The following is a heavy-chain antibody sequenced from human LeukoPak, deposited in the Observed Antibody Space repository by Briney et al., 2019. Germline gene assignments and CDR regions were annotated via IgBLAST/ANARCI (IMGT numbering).Heavy chain of an antibody. V-gene: IGHV4-30-4*01. CDR1: GGSISSGGYY. CDR2: IYDSGRN. D-gene: IGHD3-10*01. Sequence: PSQTLSLTCTVSGGSISSGGYYWSWIRQPPGKGLESIGYIYDSGRNYDNPSLKSRVDISVDKSKTQFSLKLSSVTAADTAVYYWARVSKGSGSYYSPYYYGMDVWGQGTTVTVSS. CDR3: ARVSKGSGSYYSPYYYGMDV. J-gene: IGHJ6*02.